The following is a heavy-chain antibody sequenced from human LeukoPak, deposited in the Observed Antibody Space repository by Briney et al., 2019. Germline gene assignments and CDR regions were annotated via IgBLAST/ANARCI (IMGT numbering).Heavy chain of an antibody. Sequence: SETLSLTCSVSFGSISLSYYYWGWIRQRPGKALEWSGSVYYSGTTSYNPSLKSRVTISVDMSKNHFSLRLSSVTAADTAVYYCARGLYYYDSSGYYYLIPEDYWGQGTLVTVSS. CDR2: VYYSGTT. CDR1: FGSISLSYYY. J-gene: IGHJ4*02. CDR3: ARGLYYYDSSGYYYLIPEDY. V-gene: IGHV4-39*02. D-gene: IGHD3-22*01.